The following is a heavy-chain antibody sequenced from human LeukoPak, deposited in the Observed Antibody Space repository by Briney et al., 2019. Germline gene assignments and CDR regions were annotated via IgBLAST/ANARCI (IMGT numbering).Heavy chain of an antibody. D-gene: IGHD3-22*01. J-gene: IGHJ4*02. CDR2: ISYDGSNK. V-gene: IGHV3-30*18. CDR1: GLTFSNFG. CDR3: AKGYYESSH. Sequence: PGRALRLSCAASGLTFSNFGMHWVRQAPGKGLECVALISYDGSNKFYADSLKGRVTISRDNSKNTLYLEMNSLRAEDTAVYYCAKGYYESSHWGQGTLVIVSS.